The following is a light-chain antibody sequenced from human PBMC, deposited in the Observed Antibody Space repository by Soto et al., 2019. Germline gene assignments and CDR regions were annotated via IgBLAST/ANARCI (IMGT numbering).Light chain of an antibody. J-gene: IGLJ1*01. CDR2: DVS. CDR1: SSDVGGYNY. V-gene: IGLV2-11*01. CDR3: CSYAGSYTGL. Sequence: QSALTQPRSVCGSPGQSVTISCTGTSSDVGGYNYVSWYRQHTGKAAKLMIYDVSKRPSGVPDRFSGSKSGNTASLTISGLQAEDEADYYFCSYAGSYTGLFVTGTKLTVL.